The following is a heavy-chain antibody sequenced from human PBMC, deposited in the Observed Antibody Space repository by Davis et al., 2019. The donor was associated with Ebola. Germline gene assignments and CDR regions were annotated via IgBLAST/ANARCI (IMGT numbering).Heavy chain of an antibody. Sequence: MPSETLSLTCAVYGGSFSGYYWSWIRQPPGKGLEWIGEINHSGSTNYNPSPKSRVTISVDTSKNQFSLKLSSVTAADTAVYYCARAPGVVTTYYYGMDVWGQGTTVTVSS. V-gene: IGHV4-34*01. J-gene: IGHJ6*02. CDR1: GGSFSGYY. CDR3: ARAPGVVTTYYYGMDV. CDR2: INHSGST. D-gene: IGHD3-3*01.